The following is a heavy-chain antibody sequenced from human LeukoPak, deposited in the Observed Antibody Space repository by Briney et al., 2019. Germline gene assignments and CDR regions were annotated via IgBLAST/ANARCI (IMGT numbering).Heavy chain of an antibody. CDR2: IYTSGST. J-gene: IGHJ3*02. CDR3: ARVPTWITMIRGVIRGDAFDI. CDR1: GGSISSYY. Sequence: SETLSLTCTVSGGSISSYYWSWIRQPAGKGLEWIGRIYTSGSTNYNPSLKSRVTMSVDTSKNQFSLKLNSVTAADTAVYYCARVPTWITMIRGVIRGDAFDIWGQGTMVTVSS. D-gene: IGHD3-10*01. V-gene: IGHV4-4*07.